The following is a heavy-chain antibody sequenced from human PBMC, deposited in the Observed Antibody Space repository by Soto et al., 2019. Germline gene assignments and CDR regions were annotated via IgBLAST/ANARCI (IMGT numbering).Heavy chain of an antibody. D-gene: IGHD1-26*01. CDR2: ISWNSGSI. CDR1: GFTFDDYA. V-gene: IGHV3-9*01. Sequence: EVQLVESGGGLVQPGRSQRLSCAASGFTFDDYAMHWVRQAPGKGLEWVSGISWNSGSIGYADSVKGRFTISRDNAKNSLYLQMNSLRAEDTALYYCATLAHAGELHGEDAFDIWGQGTMVTVSS. J-gene: IGHJ3*02. CDR3: ATLAHAGELHGEDAFDI.